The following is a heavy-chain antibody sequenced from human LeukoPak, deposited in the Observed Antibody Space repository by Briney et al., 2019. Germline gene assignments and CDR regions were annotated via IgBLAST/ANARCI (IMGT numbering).Heavy chain of an antibody. CDR2: ISGSGGST. J-gene: IGHJ4*02. CDR3: AKKPLYCSSTSCYYFDY. Sequence: PGGSLRLSCAASGFTFSSYAMSWVRQAPGKGLEWVSAISGSGGSTYYADSVKGRFTISRDNSKNTLYLQMNSLRAEDTAVYYCAKKPLYCSSTSCYYFDYWGQGTLVTVSS. D-gene: IGHD2-2*01. CDR1: GFTFSSYA. V-gene: IGHV3-23*01.